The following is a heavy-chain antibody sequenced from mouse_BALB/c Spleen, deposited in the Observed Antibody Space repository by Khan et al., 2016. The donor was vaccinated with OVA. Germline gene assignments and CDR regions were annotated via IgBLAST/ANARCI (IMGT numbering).Heavy chain of an antibody. CDR1: GFSLTNYG. Sequence: QVQLKQSGPGLVQPSQSLSITCTVSGFSLTNYGVHWVRQSPGKGLEWLGVIWSSGITDYNATFMSRLSISRDISKSQVFFKMNSLQANDTGIYDCTRKRKGYLDYWGQGTTLTGSS. V-gene: IGHV2-2*02. CDR2: IWSSGIT. CDR3: TRKRKGYLDY. J-gene: IGHJ2*01.